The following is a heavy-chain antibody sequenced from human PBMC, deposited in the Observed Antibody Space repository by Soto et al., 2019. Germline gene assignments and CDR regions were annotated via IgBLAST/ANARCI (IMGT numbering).Heavy chain of an antibody. CDR1: DFTFSSYA. J-gene: IGHJ5*02. Sequence: GGSLRPSCPASDFTFSSYAMHWVRQAPGKGLEWVAVISYDGSNKYYADSVKGRFTISRDNSKNTLYLQMNSLRAEDTAVYYCARDNCSSTSCYGNNWFDPWGQGTLVTVSS. CDR2: ISYDGSNK. D-gene: IGHD2-2*01. CDR3: ARDNCSSTSCYGNNWFDP. V-gene: IGHV3-30-3*01.